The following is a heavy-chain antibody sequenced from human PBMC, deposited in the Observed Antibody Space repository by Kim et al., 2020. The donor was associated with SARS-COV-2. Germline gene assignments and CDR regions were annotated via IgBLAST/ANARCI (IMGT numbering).Heavy chain of an antibody. J-gene: IGHJ4*02. CDR3: ARDLYYGSGSYFFY. D-gene: IGHD3-10*01. V-gene: IGHV4-31*02. Sequence: SPSLKSRVTISVDTSKNQFSLKLSSVTAADTAVYYCARDLYYGSGSYFFYWGQGTLVTVSS.